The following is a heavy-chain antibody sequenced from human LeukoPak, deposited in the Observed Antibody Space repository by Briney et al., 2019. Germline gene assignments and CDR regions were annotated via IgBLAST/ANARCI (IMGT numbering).Heavy chain of an antibody. J-gene: IGHJ4*02. V-gene: IGHV3-23*01. D-gene: IGHD5-12*01. Sequence: PGGSLRLSCAASGFTFSSYGMNWVRQAPGKGLEWVSATSGSGSSPNYSDSVKGRFTISRDNSKNTLYLQMNSLRAEDTAVYYCAKTTSGNAYDYIDYWGQGTLVTVSS. CDR2: TSGSGSSP. CDR3: AKTTSGNAYDYIDY. CDR1: GFTFSSYG.